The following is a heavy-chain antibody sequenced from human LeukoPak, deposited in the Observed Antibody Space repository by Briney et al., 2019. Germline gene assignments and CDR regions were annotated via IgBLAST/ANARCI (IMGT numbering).Heavy chain of an antibody. J-gene: IGHJ4*02. Sequence: ASVKVSCKASGYTFTSYGISWVRQAPGQGLEWMGWISAYNGNTNYAQKLQGRVTMTTDTSTSTAYMELRGLRSDDTAVYYCARGKKSEYSSSSGALDYWGQGTLVTVSS. CDR2: ISAYNGNT. V-gene: IGHV1-18*01. CDR3: ARGKKSEYSSSSGALDY. D-gene: IGHD6-6*01. CDR1: GYTFTSYG.